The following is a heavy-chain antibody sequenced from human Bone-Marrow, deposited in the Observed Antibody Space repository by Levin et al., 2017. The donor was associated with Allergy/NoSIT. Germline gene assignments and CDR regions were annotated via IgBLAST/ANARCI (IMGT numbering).Heavy chain of an antibody. CDR2: IAGGGFNK. J-gene: IGHJ6*02. V-gene: IGHV3-23*01. CDR1: GFTFSNYV. D-gene: IGHD3-16*02. CDR3: AIIYYDFLWGTFRPPADCIAVDV. Sequence: QAGGSLRLSCAASGFTFSNYVMTWVRQAPGKGLEWVSSIAGGGFNKYYSDSLRGRFTISRDNAKKTVFLQLSRLSPEDTAVYYCAIIYYDFLWGTFRPPADCIAVDVWGQGTTVTVSS.